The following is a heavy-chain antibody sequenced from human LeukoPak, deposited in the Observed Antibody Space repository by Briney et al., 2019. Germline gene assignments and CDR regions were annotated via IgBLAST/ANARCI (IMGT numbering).Heavy chain of an antibody. V-gene: IGHV1-69*02. CDR2: IIPILGIA. CDR1: GGTFSSYT. J-gene: IGHJ4*02. Sequence: SVKVSCKASGGTFSSYTVSWVRQAPGQGLEWMGRIIPILGIANYAQKFQGRVTITADKSTSTAYMELSSLRSEDTAVYYCARAYPYYYDSSGYPGYWGQGTLVTVSS. CDR3: ARAYPYYYDSSGYPGY. D-gene: IGHD3-22*01.